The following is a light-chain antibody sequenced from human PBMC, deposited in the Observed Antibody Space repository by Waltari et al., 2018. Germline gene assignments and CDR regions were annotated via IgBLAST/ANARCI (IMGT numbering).Light chain of an antibody. CDR1: SSDVGGYNF. Sequence: QSALTQPPSASGSPGQSVSISCTGTSSDVGGYNFVSWYQQHPGKAPKLMLYDVNKRPSGVPDRFSGSKSGNTASLTVSGLQAEDEADYYCSSYAGSNNYVFGSGTKVTVL. V-gene: IGLV2-8*01. CDR2: DVN. J-gene: IGLJ1*01. CDR3: SSYAGSNNYV.